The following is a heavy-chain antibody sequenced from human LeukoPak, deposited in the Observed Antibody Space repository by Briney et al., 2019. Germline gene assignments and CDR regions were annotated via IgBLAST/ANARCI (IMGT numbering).Heavy chain of an antibody. CDR3: ARGIPVSGLVDY. Sequence: GGSLRLSCAASGFTFSSYSMNWVRQAPGKGLEWVSSISSSSSYIYYADSVKGRFTISRDNAKNSLYLQMNSLRTEDTAVYYCARGIPVSGLVDYWGQGTLVTVSS. V-gene: IGHV3-21*01. J-gene: IGHJ4*02. CDR1: GFTFSSYS. CDR2: ISSSSSYI. D-gene: IGHD6-19*01.